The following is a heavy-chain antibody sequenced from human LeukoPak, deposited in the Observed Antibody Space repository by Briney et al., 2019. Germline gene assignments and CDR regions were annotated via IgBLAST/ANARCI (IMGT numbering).Heavy chain of an antibody. CDR1: GFTFSGST. Sequence: GGSLRLSCAASGFTFSGSTMHWVRQASGKGLEWVGRIRTKVNSYATAYAASVKGRFTISRDDSKNTAYLQMNSLKTEDTAVYYCTRSGGGNFDYWGQGTLVTVSS. J-gene: IGHJ4*02. V-gene: IGHV3-73*01. D-gene: IGHD1-26*01. CDR2: IRTKVNSYAT. CDR3: TRSGGGNFDY.